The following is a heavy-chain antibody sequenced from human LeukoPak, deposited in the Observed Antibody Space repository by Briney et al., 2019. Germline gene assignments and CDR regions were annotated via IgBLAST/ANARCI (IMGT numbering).Heavy chain of an antibody. D-gene: IGHD3-10*01. J-gene: IGHJ3*01. CDR3: AREKPAVFGDAFDF. V-gene: IGHV3-48*03. CDR2: IDGSGSSR. CDR1: GFTFSNYE. Sequence: PGGSLRLSCGASGFTFSNYEMTWVRQAPGKGLEWISYIDGSGSSRSYAPSVKGRFTISRDNAKNSLFLQMNSLRDEDTAVYYCAREKPAVFGDAFDFWGQGTVVTVSS.